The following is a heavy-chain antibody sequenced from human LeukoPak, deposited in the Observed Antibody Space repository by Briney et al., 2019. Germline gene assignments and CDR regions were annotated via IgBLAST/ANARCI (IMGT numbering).Heavy chain of an antibody. V-gene: IGHV1-2*02. J-gene: IGHJ4*02. CDR2: INPNSGGT. CDR1: GYTFTGYY. CDR3: ARSTIVVVVAATYSY. D-gene: IGHD2-15*01. Sequence: GASVKVSCKASGYTFTGYYMHWVRQAPGQGLEWMGWINPNSGGTNYAQKFQGRVTMTRDTSISTAYMELSRLRSGDTAVYYCARSTIVVVVAATYSYWGQGTLVTVSS.